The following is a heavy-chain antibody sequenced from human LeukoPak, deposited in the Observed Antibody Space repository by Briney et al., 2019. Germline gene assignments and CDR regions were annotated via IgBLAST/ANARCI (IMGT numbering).Heavy chain of an antibody. CDR1: GGSISGYY. CDR3: ARGIVLHYCSGGSCYSELGGMDV. CDR2: IYYTGST. Sequence: SETLSLTCTVSGGSISGYYWSWVRQPPGKGLHWVGYIYYTGSTKYKPSLKSRVTISGDTSKNPFSLKLSSVTAADTAVYYCARGIVLHYCSGGSCYSELGGMDVWGQGTTVTVSS. J-gene: IGHJ6*02. V-gene: IGHV4-59*13. D-gene: IGHD2-15*01.